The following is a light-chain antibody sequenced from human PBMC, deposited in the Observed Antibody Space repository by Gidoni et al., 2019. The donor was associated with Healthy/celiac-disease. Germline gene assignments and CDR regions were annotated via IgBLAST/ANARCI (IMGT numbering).Light chain of an antibody. CDR1: QDISNY. CDR2: DAS. Sequence: DIQMTQSPSSLSASVGGRVTITCQASQDISNYLNWYQQKPGKAPKLLIYDASNLETGVPSRFSGSGFGTDFTFTISSLQPEDIATYYCQQYDNLPLTFGPGTKVDIK. V-gene: IGKV1-33*01. J-gene: IGKJ3*01. CDR3: QQYDNLPLT.